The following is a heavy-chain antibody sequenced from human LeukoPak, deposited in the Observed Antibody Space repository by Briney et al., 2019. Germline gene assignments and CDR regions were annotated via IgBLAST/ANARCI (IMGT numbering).Heavy chain of an antibody. Sequence: SETLSLTCTVSGGSISRYYWNWIRHSAGKRLEWIGRIDPSGSTNYNPSLKSRVTMSVDTSTNKFSLKLISVTAADTAVYYCAVYGSEGRDDFWGQGTLVTVSS. CDR2: IDPSGST. CDR3: AVYGSEGRDDF. V-gene: IGHV4-4*07. CDR1: GGSISRYY. D-gene: IGHD3-10*01. J-gene: IGHJ4*02.